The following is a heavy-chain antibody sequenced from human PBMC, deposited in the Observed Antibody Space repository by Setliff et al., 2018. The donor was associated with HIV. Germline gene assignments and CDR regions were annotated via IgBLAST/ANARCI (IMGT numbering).Heavy chain of an antibody. CDR2: ISPNNGHT. D-gene: IGHD2-2*01. J-gene: IGHJ5*02. CDR1: GYTFIDYF. CDR3: ARWSCGRATCYDSPYNWFDP. Sequence: GASVKVSCKASGYTFIDYFMHWVRQAPGQGLEWMGWISPNNGHTNYAQKLQGRVTMSTDTSTSTTYMELTSLRSDDTAVYYCARWSCGRATCYDSPYNWFDPWGQGTLVTVSS. V-gene: IGHV1-18*04.